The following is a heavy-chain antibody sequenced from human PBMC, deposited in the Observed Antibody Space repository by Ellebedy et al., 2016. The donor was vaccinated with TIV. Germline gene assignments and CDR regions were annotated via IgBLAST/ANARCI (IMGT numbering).Heavy chain of an antibody. CDR3: ARRHPGKYYDVFDY. CDR2: IYHSGST. V-gene: IGHV4-59*01. Sequence: MPSETLSLTCSVSGGSISSYYWSWIRQPPGKGLEWIGYIYHSGSTNYNPSLKSRVTISVDTSKNEFSLKLSSVTAADTAVYYCARRHPGKYYDVFDYWGQGTLVTVSS. D-gene: IGHD3-22*01. CDR1: GGSISSYY. J-gene: IGHJ4*02.